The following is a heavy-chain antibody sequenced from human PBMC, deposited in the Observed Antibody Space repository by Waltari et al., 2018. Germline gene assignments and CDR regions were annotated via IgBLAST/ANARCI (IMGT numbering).Heavy chain of an antibody. CDR3: ARVQGYFDY. Sequence: QVQLVQSGAEVKKPGASVKVSCKTSGYSFTSYAVHWVRQAPGQRLEWMGWISGVDGNTKYSQNFQGRVTITSDTSANTAYMELSSLRSEDTAVYYCARVQGYFDYWGQGTLVTVSS. J-gene: IGHJ4*02. CDR1: GYSFTSYA. V-gene: IGHV1-3*01. CDR2: ISGVDGNT.